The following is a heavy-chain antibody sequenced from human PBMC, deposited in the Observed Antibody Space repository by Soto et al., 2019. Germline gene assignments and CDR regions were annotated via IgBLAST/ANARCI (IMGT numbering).Heavy chain of an antibody. V-gene: IGHV3-74*01. J-gene: IGHJ5*02. CDR1: GFTFSTYW. Sequence: LRLSCAASGFTFSTYWMHWVRQAPGKGLLWVSRIKSDGSSTSYADSVKGRFTISRDNAKNTLYLQMNSLRVEDTAVYYCARSDWFDPWGQGTLVTVSS. CDR3: ARSDWFDP. CDR2: IKSDGSST.